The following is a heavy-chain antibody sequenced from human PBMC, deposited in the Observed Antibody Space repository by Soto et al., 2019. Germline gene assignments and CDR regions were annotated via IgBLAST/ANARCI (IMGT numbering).Heavy chain of an antibody. CDR3: ARVVDYCDPYYYYGMDV. D-gene: IGHD3-22*01. CDR1: GYTFTCYA. CDR2: INAGNGNT. Sequence: GASSKVSCKASGYTFTCYAMHWVRQAPGQRLEWMGWINAGNGNTKYSQKFQGRVTITRDTSASTAYMELSSLRSEDTAVYYCARVVDYCDPYYYYGMDVRGQGTTVTVSS. V-gene: IGHV1-3*01. J-gene: IGHJ6*02.